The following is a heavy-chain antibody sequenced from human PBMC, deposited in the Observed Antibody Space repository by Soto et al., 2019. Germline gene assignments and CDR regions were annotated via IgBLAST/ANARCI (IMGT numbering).Heavy chain of an antibody. J-gene: IGHJ4*02. V-gene: IGHV1-69*13. D-gene: IGHD1-26*01. Sequence: SVKVSCKASGGTFSSYAISWVRQAPGQGLEWMGGIIPIFGTANYEQKFQGRVTITADESTSTAYMELSSLRSEDTAVYYCATYQWELLSYYFDYWGQGTLVTVSS. CDR1: GGTFSSYA. CDR3: ATYQWELLSYYFDY. CDR2: IIPIFGTA.